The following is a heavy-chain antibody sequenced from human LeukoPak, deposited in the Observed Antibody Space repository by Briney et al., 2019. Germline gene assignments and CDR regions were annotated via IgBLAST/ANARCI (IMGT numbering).Heavy chain of an antibody. J-gene: IGHJ3*02. Sequence: SVKVSCRASGCTFTAYYIYWVRQAPGQGLEWMGWINPNNGYTSLPQRFQGRVTMTRDTSIITAYMELSSLTSDDTGMYYCARGPTLGLDIWGQGTMVTVSS. CDR3: ARGPTLGLDI. V-gene: IGHV1-2*02. CDR1: GCTFTAYY. CDR2: INPNNGYT.